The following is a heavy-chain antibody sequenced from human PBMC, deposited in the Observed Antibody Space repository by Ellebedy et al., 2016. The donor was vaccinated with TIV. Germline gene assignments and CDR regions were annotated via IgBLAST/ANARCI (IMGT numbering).Heavy chain of an antibody. CDR1: GASISSFY. CDR3: ARGGGSNWDEDFDC. Sequence: SETLSLXXTVSGASISSFYWSWIRQPAGKGLEWIGRIYTSGSTNYNPSLKSRVTLSVDTSKNQFSLRLSSVTAADTAVYYCARGGGSNWDEDFDCWGQGTLVTVSS. D-gene: IGHD1-1*01. J-gene: IGHJ4*02. V-gene: IGHV4-4*07. CDR2: IYTSGST.